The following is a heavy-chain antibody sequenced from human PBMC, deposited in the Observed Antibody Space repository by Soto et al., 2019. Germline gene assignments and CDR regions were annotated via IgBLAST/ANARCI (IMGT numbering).Heavy chain of an antibody. CDR3: ARDANFYATAGMDV. CDR2: IYYSGST. D-gene: IGHD1-1*01. Sequence: PSETLSLTCTVSGGSISSYDCSWIRQPPGKGLEWIGYIYYSGSTNYNPSLKSRVTISVDTSKNQFSLKLSSVTAADTAVYYCARDANFYATAGMDVWGKGTTVTVSS. CDR1: GGSISSYD. J-gene: IGHJ6*03. V-gene: IGHV4-59*01.